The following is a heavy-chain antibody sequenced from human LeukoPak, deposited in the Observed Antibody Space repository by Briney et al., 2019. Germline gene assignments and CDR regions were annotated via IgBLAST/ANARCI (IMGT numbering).Heavy chain of an antibody. D-gene: IGHD1-14*01. CDR3: AGNQTHGNFQD. J-gene: IGHJ1*01. CDR2: ISGSGGST. CDR1: GFTLSSYA. V-gene: IGHV3-23*01. Sequence: GGSLRLSCAASGFTLSSYAMSWVRQTPGKGLEWVSVISGSGGSTYYADSVKGRFTISRDNSKNTLYLQMNSLRAEDTAVYNCAGNQTHGNFQDWGQGTLVTVFS.